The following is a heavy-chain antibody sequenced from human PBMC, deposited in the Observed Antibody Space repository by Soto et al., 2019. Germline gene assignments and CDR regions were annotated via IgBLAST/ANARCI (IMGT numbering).Heavy chain of an antibody. V-gene: IGHV3-53*01. CDR3: ARIVYGGNPDAFDI. Sequence: GGSLRLSCAASGFTVSSNYMSWVRQAPGKGLEWVSVIYSGGSTYYADSGKGRFTISRDNSKNTLYLQMNSLRAEDTAVYYCARIVYGGNPDAFDIWGQGTMVTVSS. D-gene: IGHD4-17*01. CDR2: IYSGGST. J-gene: IGHJ3*02. CDR1: GFTVSSNY.